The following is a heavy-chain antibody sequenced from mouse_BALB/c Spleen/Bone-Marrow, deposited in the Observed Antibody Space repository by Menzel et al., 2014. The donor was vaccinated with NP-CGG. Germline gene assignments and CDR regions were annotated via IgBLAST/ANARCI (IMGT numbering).Heavy chain of an antibody. J-gene: IGHJ3*01. V-gene: IGHV14-3*02. CDR1: GFNIKDTY. D-gene: IGHD2-1*01. CDR3: ARGGNYGWFAY. CDR2: IDPANGDI. Sequence: EVQLQQSGAELVKPGASVKLSCTASGFNIKDTYMHWVKQRPEQGLEWIGRIDPANGDIIYDPKFQGKATITADTSSNTAYLQLSSLASEDTAVYCCARGGNYGWFAYWGQGTLVTVSA.